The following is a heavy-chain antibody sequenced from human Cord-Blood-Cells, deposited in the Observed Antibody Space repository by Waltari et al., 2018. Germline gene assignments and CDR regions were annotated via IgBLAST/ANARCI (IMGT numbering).Heavy chain of an antibody. D-gene: IGHD6-13*01. CDR1: GFTFSSYS. V-gene: IGHV3-21*01. J-gene: IGHJ2*01. CDR2: ISSSSSYI. Sequence: EVQLVESGGGLVKPGGSLRLSCAASGFTFSSYSMNWVRKAPGKGLEWVSSISSSSSYIYYADSVKGRFTISRDNAKNSLYLQMNSLRAENTAVYYCARDRKAGDWYFDLWGRGTLVTVSS. CDR3: ARDRKAGDWYFDL.